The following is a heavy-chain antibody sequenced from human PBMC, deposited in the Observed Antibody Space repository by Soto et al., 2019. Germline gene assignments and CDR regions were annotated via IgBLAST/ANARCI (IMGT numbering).Heavy chain of an antibody. CDR2: IKQDGREK. Sequence: PGGSLRLSCAASGFSFSSYWMTWVRQAPGKGLEWVANIKQDGREKYYVASVKGRFTISRDNDKNLLYLQMDSLTPDDTAVYYCGGDGFGNGFYIGWLGPGGEEP. J-gene: IGHJ5*02. CDR1: GFSFSSYW. V-gene: IGHV3-7*03. CDR3: GGDGFGNGFYIGWLGP. D-gene: IGHD3-3*01.